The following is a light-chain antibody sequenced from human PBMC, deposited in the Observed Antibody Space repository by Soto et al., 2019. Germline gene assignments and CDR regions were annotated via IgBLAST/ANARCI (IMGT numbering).Light chain of an antibody. CDR3: AAWDDSLGAYV. V-gene: IGLV1-44*01. Sequence: QSVLTQPPSASATPGQRVTISCSGSNSNIGTNTVNWYQQLPGTAPRLLIYTNNQRPSGVPQRFSGSKTGTSASLAISGLQSEDGADYYCAAWDDSLGAYVFGTGTKVTVL. CDR2: TNN. J-gene: IGLJ1*01. CDR1: NSNIGTNT.